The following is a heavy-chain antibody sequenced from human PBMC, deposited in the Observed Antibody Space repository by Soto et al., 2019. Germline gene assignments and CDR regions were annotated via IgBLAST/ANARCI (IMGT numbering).Heavy chain of an antibody. J-gene: IGHJ3*02. V-gene: IGHV4-59*01. CDR2: IYYNGNT. CDR3: ARSILTTGAYAFDI. D-gene: IGHD3-9*01. Sequence: SETLSLTCTVSGGSITNYYWTWIRQPPGRGLEWIGYIYYNGNTNSNPSLKNRVTISVDTPKNQFSLKLASVTAADTAVYYCARSILTTGAYAFDIWGRGTMVTVSS. CDR1: GGSITNYY.